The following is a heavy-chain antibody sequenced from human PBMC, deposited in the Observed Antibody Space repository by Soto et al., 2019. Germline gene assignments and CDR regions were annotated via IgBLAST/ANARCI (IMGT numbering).Heavy chain of an antibody. CDR2: IWYDGSNK. D-gene: IGHD3-22*01. Sequence: GGSLRLSCAASGFTFSSYGMHWVRQAPGKGLEWVAVIWYDGSNKYYADSVKGRFTISRDNSKNTLYLQMNSLRAEDTAVYYCARDLATMIVVPTYRNGMDVWGQGTTVTVSS. J-gene: IGHJ6*02. CDR3: ARDLATMIVVPTYRNGMDV. V-gene: IGHV3-33*01. CDR1: GFTFSSYG.